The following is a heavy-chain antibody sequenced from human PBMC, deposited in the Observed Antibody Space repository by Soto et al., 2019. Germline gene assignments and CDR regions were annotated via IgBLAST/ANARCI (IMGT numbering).Heavy chain of an antibody. CDR1: GYTFTGYY. Sequence: QVQLVQSGAEVKKTGASVKVSCKASGYTFTGYYMHWVRQAPGQGLEWMGWINPNSGGTNYAQKFQGWVTLTRDTPISTAYMELCMLRSDDTAVDYCASIFFVMVVAAAPFNWFYPWGQGTLVTVSS. V-gene: IGHV1-2*04. CDR3: ASIFFVMVVAAAPFNWFYP. J-gene: IGHJ5*02. D-gene: IGHD2-15*01. CDR2: INPNSGGT.